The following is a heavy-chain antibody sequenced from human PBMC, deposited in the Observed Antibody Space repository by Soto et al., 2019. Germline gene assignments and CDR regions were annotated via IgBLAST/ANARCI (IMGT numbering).Heavy chain of an antibody. CDR1: GGSFSGYD. CDR2: INHSGST. V-gene: IGHV4-34*01. CDR3: ARGLGLLWFGETYFDY. D-gene: IGHD3-10*01. Sequence: SETLSLTCTVYGGSFSGYDLSWIRQPPGKGLEWIGEINHSGSTNYNPSLKSRVTISVDTSKNQFSLKLSSVTAADTAVYYCARGLGLLWFGETYFDYWGQGTLVTVSS. J-gene: IGHJ4*02.